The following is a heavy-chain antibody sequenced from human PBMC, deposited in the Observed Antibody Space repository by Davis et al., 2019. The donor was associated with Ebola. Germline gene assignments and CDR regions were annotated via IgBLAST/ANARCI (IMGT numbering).Heavy chain of an antibody. D-gene: IGHD3-10*01. Sequence: HTGGSLRLSCAASGFTFSSYWMHWVRQAPGKGLVWVSRINSDGSSTSYADSVKGRFTISRDNAKNTLYLQMNSLRAEDTAVYYCARDGSLWFGPYGMDVWGQGTTVTVSS. V-gene: IGHV3-74*01. CDR3: ARDGSLWFGPYGMDV. J-gene: IGHJ6*02. CDR1: GFTFSSYW. CDR2: INSDGSST.